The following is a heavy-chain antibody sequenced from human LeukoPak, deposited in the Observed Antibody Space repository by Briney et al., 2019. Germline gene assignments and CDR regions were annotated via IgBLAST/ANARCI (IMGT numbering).Heavy chain of an antibody. D-gene: IGHD3-9*01. Sequence: SVKASCKVSGGTFSSSGISWVRQAPGQGLEWMGGIIPMFGTPNYAQKLQGRVTITTDESTSTVYMELTSLGSEDTAEYFCARATGDRILTGYRSFDHWGQGTLVTVSS. CDR3: ARATGDRILTGYRSFDH. V-gene: IGHV1-69*05. CDR1: GGTFSSSG. J-gene: IGHJ4*02. CDR2: IIPMFGTP.